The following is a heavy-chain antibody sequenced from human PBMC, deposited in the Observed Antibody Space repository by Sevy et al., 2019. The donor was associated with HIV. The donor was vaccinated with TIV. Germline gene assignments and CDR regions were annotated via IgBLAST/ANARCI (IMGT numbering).Heavy chain of an antibody. J-gene: IGHJ4*02. CDR2: VNSDGSST. CDR1: GFTFSSYW. V-gene: IGHV3-74*01. CDR3: VAANTWQDY. D-gene: IGHD2-15*01. Sequence: GGSLRLSCAASGFTFSSYWMHWVRQAPGKGPVWVSGVNSDGSSTNYADSVKGRFTMSRDGAKNTRYLQMNSLRAEDTAVYFCVAANTWQDYWGQGTLVTVSS.